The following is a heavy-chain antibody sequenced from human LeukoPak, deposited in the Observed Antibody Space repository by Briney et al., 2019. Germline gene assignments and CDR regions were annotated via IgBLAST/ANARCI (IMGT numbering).Heavy chain of an antibody. Sequence: GGSLRLSCVVSGFTFSSYEMNWVRQAPGKGLEWVSYISSSGSIMYYAESVKGRFTISRDNAKNSLYLQMNSLRPEDTAVYYCAKAKEYYGSGYYGSWGQGALVTVSS. D-gene: IGHD3-22*01. CDR1: GFTFSSYE. V-gene: IGHV3-48*03. CDR2: ISSSGSIM. CDR3: AKAKEYYGSGYYGS. J-gene: IGHJ5*02.